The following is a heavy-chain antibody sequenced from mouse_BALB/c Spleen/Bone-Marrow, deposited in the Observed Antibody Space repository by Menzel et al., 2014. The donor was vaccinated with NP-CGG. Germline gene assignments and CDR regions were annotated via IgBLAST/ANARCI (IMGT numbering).Heavy chain of an antibody. Sequence: VQLQQSGAELVRPGSSVKISCKASGYAFSSYWMNWVKQRPGQGLEWIGQIYPGDGDTNYNGKFKGKATLTADKSSSTAYIQLSSLTSEDSAVYFCARMGGYSYYFDYWGQGTTLTVSS. J-gene: IGHJ2*01. CDR1: GYAFSSYW. CDR3: ARMGGYSYYFDY. D-gene: IGHD2-3*01. V-gene: IGHV1-80*01. CDR2: IYPGDGDT.